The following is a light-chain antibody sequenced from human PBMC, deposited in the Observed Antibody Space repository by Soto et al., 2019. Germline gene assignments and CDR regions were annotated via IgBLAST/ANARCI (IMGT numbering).Light chain of an antibody. CDR3: NSYTSTNTYV. Sequence: QSALTQPPSLSGSPGQSVTLSCTGTSSDVGSYNRVSWYQQPPGTPPKLMIYEVSNRPSGVPDRFSGSKSGNTASLTISGLQSEDEADYYCNSYTSTNTYVFGTGTKLTVL. CDR1: SSDVGSYNR. CDR2: EVS. J-gene: IGLJ1*01. V-gene: IGLV2-18*02.